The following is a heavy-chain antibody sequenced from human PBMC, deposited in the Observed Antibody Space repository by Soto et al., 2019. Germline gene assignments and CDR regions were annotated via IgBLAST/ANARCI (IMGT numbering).Heavy chain of an antibody. CDR2: INPSGGST. V-gene: IGHV1-46*01. Sequence: QVQLVQSGAEVKKPGASVKVSCKASGYTFTSYYMHWVRQAPGQGLEWMGIINPSGGSTSYAQKFQGRVTMTRDTSTSTVYMELSSLRSGDTAVYYCARDEYYDILTGYYSYGMDVWGQGTTVTVSS. CDR3: ARDEYYDILTGYYSYGMDV. CDR1: GYTFTSYY. J-gene: IGHJ6*02. D-gene: IGHD3-9*01.